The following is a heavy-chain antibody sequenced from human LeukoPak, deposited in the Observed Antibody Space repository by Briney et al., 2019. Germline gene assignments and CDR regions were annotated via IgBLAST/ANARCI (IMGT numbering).Heavy chain of an antibody. J-gene: IGHJ1*01. V-gene: IGHV4-39*01. D-gene: IGHD6-13*01. CDR1: GGSISSSSYY. CDR3: ARQDRIAARIGYFQH. Sequence: PSDTLTLTCTVSGGSISSSSYYWGWIRQPPGKGLEWIGSIYYSGSTYYNPSLKSRVTISVDTSKNQFSLRLKSVTAADTAVYYCARQDRIAARIGYFQHWGQGTLVTVSS. CDR2: IYYSGST.